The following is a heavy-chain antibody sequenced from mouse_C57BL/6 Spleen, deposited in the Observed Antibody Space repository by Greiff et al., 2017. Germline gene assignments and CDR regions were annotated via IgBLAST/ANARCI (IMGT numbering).Heavy chain of an antibody. CDR1: GYTFTDYY. V-gene: IGHV1-76*01. J-gene: IGHJ3*01. CDR2: IYPGSGNT. D-gene: IGHD2-4*01. CDR3: AKGFYDYDVGFAY. Sequence: QVTLKVSGAELVRPGASVKLSCKASGYTFTDYYINWVKQRPGQGLEWIERIYPGSGNTYYNEKFKGKATLTAEKSSSTAYMQLSSLTSEDSAVYFCAKGFYDYDVGFAYWGQGTLVTVSA.